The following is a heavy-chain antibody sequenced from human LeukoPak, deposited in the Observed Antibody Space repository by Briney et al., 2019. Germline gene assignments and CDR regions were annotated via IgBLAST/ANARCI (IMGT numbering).Heavy chain of an antibody. D-gene: IGHD5-12*01. V-gene: IGHV3-30*18. CDR2: ISYDGSNK. CDR3: AKDQGGYHDY. CDR1: GFTFSSYG. J-gene: IGHJ4*02. Sequence: GGSLRLSCAASGFTFSSYGMHWVRQAPGKGLEWVAVISYDGSNKYYADSVKGRFTISRDNSKNTLYLQMSSLRAEDTAVYYCAKDQGGYHDYWGQGTLVTVSS.